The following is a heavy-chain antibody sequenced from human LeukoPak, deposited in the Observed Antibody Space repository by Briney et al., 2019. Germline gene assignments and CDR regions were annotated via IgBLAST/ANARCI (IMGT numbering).Heavy chain of an antibody. CDR3: ARPLTGYSYFDY. Sequence: SQTLSLTCTVSGGSISSGGYYWSWIRQPPGKGLEWIGSVYYSGSTSYNPPLKSRVTISVDTSKNQFSLKLNSVTAADTAVYYCARPLTGYSYFDYWGQGTLVTVSS. CDR1: GGSISSGGYY. V-gene: IGHV4-39*01. CDR2: VYYSGST. D-gene: IGHD3-9*01. J-gene: IGHJ4*02.